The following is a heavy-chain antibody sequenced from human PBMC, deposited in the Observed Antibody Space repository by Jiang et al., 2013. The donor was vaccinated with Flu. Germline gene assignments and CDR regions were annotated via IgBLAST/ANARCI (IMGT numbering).Heavy chain of an antibody. J-gene: IGHJ6*02. Sequence: GAEVKKPGESLKISCKGSGYSFTNYWIGWVRRMPGKGLEWMGVIYPGDSDTRYSPSFQGQVTISADRSISTAYLQWTSLKASDTAMYYCASNAARSGQDDGMDVWGQGTTVTVSS. V-gene: IGHV5-51*03. D-gene: IGHD3-3*01. CDR3: ASNAARSGQDDGMDV. CDR1: GYSFTNYW. CDR2: IYPGDSDT.